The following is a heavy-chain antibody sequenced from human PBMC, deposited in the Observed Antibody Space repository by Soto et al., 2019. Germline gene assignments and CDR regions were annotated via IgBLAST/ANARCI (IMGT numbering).Heavy chain of an antibody. CDR2: IYSTGNT. CDR1: GDSISSSSY. Sequence: SETLSLTCTVSGDSISSSSYWGWIRQPPGKGLEWIGSIYSTGNTYYNPSLNSQVTISVDTSKNQFSLNVISVTAADTAVYYCRRSSRYSTDVWGQGTTVTVSS. V-gene: IGHV4-39*01. J-gene: IGHJ6*02. CDR3: RRSSRYSTDV. D-gene: IGHD6-13*01.